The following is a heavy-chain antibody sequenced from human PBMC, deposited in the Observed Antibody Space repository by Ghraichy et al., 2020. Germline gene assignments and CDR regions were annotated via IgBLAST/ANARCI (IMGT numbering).Heavy chain of an antibody. V-gene: IGHV4-4*07. J-gene: IGHJ2*01. D-gene: IGHD2-2*01. Sequence: TLSLTCTVSGGSISSYYWSWIRQPAGKGLEWIGRIYTSGSTNYNPSLKSRVTMSVDTSKNQFSLKLSSVTAADTAVYYCAREGSLVPRYWYFDLWGRGTLVTVSS. CDR2: IYTSGST. CDR3: AREGSLVPRYWYFDL. CDR1: GGSISSYY.